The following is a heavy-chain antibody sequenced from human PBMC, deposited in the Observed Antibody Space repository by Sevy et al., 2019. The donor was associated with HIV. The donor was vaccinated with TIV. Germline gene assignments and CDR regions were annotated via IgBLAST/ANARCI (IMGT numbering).Heavy chain of an antibody. CDR2: INPNSRGT. J-gene: IGHJ4*02. CDR1: GYTFTGYY. D-gene: IGHD3-22*01. Sequence: ASVKVSCKASGYTFTGYYMHWVRQAPGQGLEWMGWINPNSRGTNYEQKFQGRVTMTGDTSISSAYMELSRLRSDDTAVYYCHYYDSSGRGYWGQGTLVTVSS. CDR3: HYYDSSGRGY. V-gene: IGHV1-2*02.